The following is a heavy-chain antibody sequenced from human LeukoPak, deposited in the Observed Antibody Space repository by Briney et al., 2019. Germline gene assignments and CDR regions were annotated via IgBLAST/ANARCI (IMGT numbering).Heavy chain of an antibody. Sequence: GGSLRLSCAASGFIFSSYGMHWVRQAPGKGLEWVAFIHYDGSNKYYADSVKGRFTISRDNSKNTLYLQMNSLRAEDTAVYYCATPLTGLHYWGQGTLVTVSS. CDR1: GFIFSSYG. V-gene: IGHV3-30*02. J-gene: IGHJ4*02. CDR3: ATPLTGLHY. D-gene: IGHD1-14*01. CDR2: IHYDGSNK.